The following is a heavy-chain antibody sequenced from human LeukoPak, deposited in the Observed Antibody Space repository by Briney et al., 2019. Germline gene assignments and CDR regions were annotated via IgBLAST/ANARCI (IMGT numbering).Heavy chain of an antibody. CDR3: ARILRGYDILTGYYTTNWFDP. J-gene: IGHJ5*02. Sequence: SETLSLTCTVSGGSISNSYWNWIRQPPGKGLEWIGYIYYSGTTTNYNPSLRSRVTISVDTSKNQFSLRLTSVTAADTAVYYCARILRGYDILTGYYTTNWFDPWGQGTLVTVSS. CDR2: IYYSGTTT. D-gene: IGHD3-9*01. CDR1: GGSISNSY. V-gene: IGHV4-59*01.